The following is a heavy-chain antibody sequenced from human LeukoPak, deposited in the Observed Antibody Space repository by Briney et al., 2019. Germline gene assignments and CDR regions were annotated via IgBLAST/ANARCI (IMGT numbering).Heavy chain of an antibody. CDR1: GFTFSSYS. D-gene: IGHD3-22*01. CDR3: AREPYYYDSRVFDY. V-gene: IGHV3-48*04. Sequence: GGSLRLSCAASGFTFSSYSMNWVRQAPGKGLEWVSYISSSSSTIYYADSVKGRFTISRDNAKNSLYLQMNSLRAEDTAVYYCAREPYYYDSRVFDYWGQGTLVTVSS. CDR2: ISSSSSTI. J-gene: IGHJ4*02.